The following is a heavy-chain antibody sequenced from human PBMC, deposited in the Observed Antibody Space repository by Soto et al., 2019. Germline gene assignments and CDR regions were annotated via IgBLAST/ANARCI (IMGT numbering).Heavy chain of an antibody. CDR2: ISSSSTSI. CDR3: VRDTVTLTNWLDP. V-gene: IGHV3-48*01. CDR1: GFTFSSYN. Sequence: GGSLRLSCAASGFTFSSYNMNWVRQAPGKGLEWVSYISSSSTSIYYADSVKGRFTTSRDNAKNSLYLQMNSLRGEDTAVYYCVRDTVTLTNWLDPWGQGTLVTVSS. D-gene: IGHD4-17*01. J-gene: IGHJ5*02.